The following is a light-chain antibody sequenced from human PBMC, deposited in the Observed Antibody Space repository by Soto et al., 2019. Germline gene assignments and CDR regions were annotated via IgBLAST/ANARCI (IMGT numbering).Light chain of an antibody. Sequence: EIVLTQSPGTLSLSPGERATLPCRASQSVSSSYLAWYQQKPGQAPRLLIYGASSRATGIPDRFSGSGSGTDFTLTINRVEPEDFAVYFCQQYAGSPRTFGQGTKV. V-gene: IGKV3-20*01. CDR3: QQYAGSPRT. CDR2: GAS. J-gene: IGKJ1*01. CDR1: QSVSSSY.